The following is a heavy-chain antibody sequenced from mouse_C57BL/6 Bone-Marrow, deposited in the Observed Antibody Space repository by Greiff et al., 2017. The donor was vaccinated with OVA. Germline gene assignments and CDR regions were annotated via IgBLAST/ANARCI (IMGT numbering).Heavy chain of an antibody. J-gene: IGHJ3*01. CDR3: ARNYGSSSFAY. CDR1: GFSLSTSGMA. V-gene: IGHV8-12*01. D-gene: IGHD1-1*01. CDR2: IYWDDDK. Sequence: QVTLNESGPGLLQSSQTLSLTCSFSGFSLSTSGMAVSWIRQPSGKGLEWLAHIYWDDDKRYNPSLKSRLTISKDTSRNQVFLKITSVDTADTATYYCARNYGSSSFAYWGQGTLVTVSA.